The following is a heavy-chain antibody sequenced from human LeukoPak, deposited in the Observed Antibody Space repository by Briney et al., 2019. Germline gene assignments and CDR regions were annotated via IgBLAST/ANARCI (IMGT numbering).Heavy chain of an antibody. CDR1: GFTFSFYW. D-gene: IGHD3-10*01. Sequence: GGSLRLSCASSGFTFSFYWMHWVRQAPGKGLVWVSRINNDGRSTSYAGSVKGRITISRDDAKNSLYLQMNILRTEDTAVYYCAKEGTPQVSTWYDLWGQGTQVIVSS. CDR3: AKEGTPQVSTWYDL. CDR2: INNDGRST. V-gene: IGHV3-74*01. J-gene: IGHJ5*02.